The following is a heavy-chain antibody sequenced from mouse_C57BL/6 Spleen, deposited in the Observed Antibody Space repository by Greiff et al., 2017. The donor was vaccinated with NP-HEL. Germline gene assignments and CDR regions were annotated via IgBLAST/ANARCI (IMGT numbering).Heavy chain of an antibody. J-gene: IGHJ2*01. Sequence: QVQLKQPGAELVKPGASVKLSCKASGYTFTSYWMHWVKQRPGQGLEWIGMIHPNSGSTNYNEKFKSKATLTVDKSSSTAYMQLSRLTSEDSAVYYCARRVYGNYFDYWGQGTTLTVSS. CDR2: IHPNSGST. D-gene: IGHD2-1*01. CDR3: ARRVYGNYFDY. CDR1: GYTFTSYW. V-gene: IGHV1-64*01.